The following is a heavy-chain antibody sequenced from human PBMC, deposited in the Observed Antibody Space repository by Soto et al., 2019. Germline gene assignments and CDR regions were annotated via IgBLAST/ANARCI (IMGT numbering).Heavy chain of an antibody. CDR3: AKGGYIYGLDP. Sequence: GGSLRLSCAASGFPFNTYAMSWVRQAPGKGQEGVSAISESGDNAFYADSVQGRFNISRDNSYNILYLQMNSLRAEDTALYFCAKGGYIYGLDPWGQGTRVTVSS. V-gene: IGHV3-23*01. CDR1: GFPFNTYA. D-gene: IGHD5-18*01. J-gene: IGHJ5*02. CDR2: ISESGDNA.